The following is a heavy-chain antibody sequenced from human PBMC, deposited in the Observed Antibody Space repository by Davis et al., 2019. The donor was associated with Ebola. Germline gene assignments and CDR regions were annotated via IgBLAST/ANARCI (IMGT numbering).Heavy chain of an antibody. V-gene: IGHV3-7*01. CDR1: GFTFSPSW. CDR3: ARDSGPYYGDYVDY. D-gene: IGHD4-17*01. CDR2: INQDGRGK. J-gene: IGHJ4*02. Sequence: PGGSLRLSCTASGFTFSPSWMTCVRQAPGRGLEWVANINQDGRGKYYVDSVKGRFTISRDNAKNSLYLQMNSLRAEDTAVYYWARDSGPYYGDYVDYWGQGTLVTVSS.